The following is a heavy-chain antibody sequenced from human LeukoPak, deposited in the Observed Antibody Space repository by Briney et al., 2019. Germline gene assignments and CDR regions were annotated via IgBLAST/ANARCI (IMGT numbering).Heavy chain of an antibody. CDR1: GFTFSSYA. J-gene: IGHJ3*02. CDR3: ARPKSSGWSWDAFDI. CDR2: ISSNGGST. Sequence: GGSLRLFCAASGFTFSSYAMHWVRQAPGKGLEYVSAISSNGGSTYYANSVKGRFTISRDNSKNTLYLQMGSLRAEDMAVYYCARPKSSGWSWDAFDIWGQGTMVTVSS. D-gene: IGHD6-19*01. V-gene: IGHV3-64*01.